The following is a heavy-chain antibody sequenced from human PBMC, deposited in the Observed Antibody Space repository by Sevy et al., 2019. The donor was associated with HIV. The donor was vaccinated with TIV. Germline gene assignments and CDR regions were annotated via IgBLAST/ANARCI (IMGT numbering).Heavy chain of an antibody. J-gene: IGHJ5*02. Sequence: GGSLRLSCAASGFTFSSYEMNWVRQAPGKGLEWVSSISSSGSTIYYPDSVKGRFTISRDNAKNSLYLQMNSLRAEDTAVYYCARHDYCSSTSCYKRQGWFDPWGQGTLVTVSS. V-gene: IGHV3-48*03. CDR2: ISSSGSTI. CDR1: GFTFSSYE. D-gene: IGHD2-2*01. CDR3: ARHDYCSSTSCYKRQGWFDP.